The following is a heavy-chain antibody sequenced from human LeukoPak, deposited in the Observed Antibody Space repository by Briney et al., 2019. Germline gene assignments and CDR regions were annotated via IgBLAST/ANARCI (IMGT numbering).Heavy chain of an antibody. J-gene: IGHJ4*02. D-gene: IGHD6-19*01. CDR3: ARLYSGGWHVPAY. Sequence: SETLFLTCSVSGGSISSSSYYWGWIRQPPGKGLEWIGSIYYSGITYYNPSLKSRVTVAVDTSKNQFSLKLSSVTAADTAVYYCARLYSGGWHVPAYWGQGTLVTVSS. CDR1: GGSISSSSYY. CDR2: IYYSGIT. V-gene: IGHV4-39*01.